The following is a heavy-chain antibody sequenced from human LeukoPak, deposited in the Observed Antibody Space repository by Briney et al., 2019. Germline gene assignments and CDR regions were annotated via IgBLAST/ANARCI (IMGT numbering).Heavy chain of an antibody. Sequence: ASVKVSCKASGYTFTSYGITWVRQAPGQGLEWMGWISAYNGNTNYAQKVQGRVTMTTDTSTSTAYMELRSLRSDDTAVYYCARDGGRVWRGGYYGMDVWGQGTTVTVSS. CDR3: ARDGGRVWRGGYYGMDV. J-gene: IGHJ6*02. CDR1: GYTFTSYG. D-gene: IGHD3-3*01. CDR2: ISAYNGNT. V-gene: IGHV1-18*01.